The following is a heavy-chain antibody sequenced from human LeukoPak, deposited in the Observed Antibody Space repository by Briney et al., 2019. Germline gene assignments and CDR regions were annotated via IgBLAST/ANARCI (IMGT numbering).Heavy chain of an antibody. CDR1: GGTFSSFA. CDR3: ARERGYSYGYPSAHAFDI. Sequence: ASVKVSCKASGGTFSSFAISWVRRAPGQGLEWMGGIIPIFGTANYAQKFQGRVTITADESTSTAYMELSSLRSEDTAVYYCARERGYSYGYPSAHAFDIWGQGTMVTVSS. J-gene: IGHJ3*02. V-gene: IGHV1-69*13. CDR2: IIPIFGTA. D-gene: IGHD5-18*01.